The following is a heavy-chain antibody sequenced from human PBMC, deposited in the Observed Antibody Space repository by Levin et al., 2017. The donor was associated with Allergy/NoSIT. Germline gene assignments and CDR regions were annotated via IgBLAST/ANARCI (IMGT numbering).Heavy chain of an antibody. J-gene: IGHJ4*02. CDR2: ISYDGSNK. Sequence: GGSLRLSCAASGFTFSSYGMHWVRQAPGKGLEWVAVISYDGSNKYYADSVKGRFTISRDNSKNTLYLQMNSLRAEDTAVYYCAKAVRTQLCPDYWGQGTLVTVSS. CDR1: GFTFSSYG. CDR3: AKAVRTQLCPDY. V-gene: IGHV3-30*18. D-gene: IGHD5-18*01.